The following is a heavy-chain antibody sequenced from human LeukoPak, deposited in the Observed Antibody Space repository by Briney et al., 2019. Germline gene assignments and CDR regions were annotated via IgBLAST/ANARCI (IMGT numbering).Heavy chain of an antibody. J-gene: IGHJ4*02. CDR2: ISWNSGSI. CDR1: RFTFDDYA. D-gene: IGHD6-13*01. V-gene: IGHV3-9*01. CDR3: ASASEAALFDY. Sequence: GGSLRLSCAASRFTFDDYAMHWVRQAPGKGLEWVSGISWNSGSIGYADSVKGRFTISRDNAKNSLYLQMNSLRAEDTALYYCASASEAALFDYWGQGTLVTVSS.